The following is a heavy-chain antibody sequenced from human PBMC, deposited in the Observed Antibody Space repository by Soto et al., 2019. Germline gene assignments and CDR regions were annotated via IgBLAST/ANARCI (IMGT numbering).Heavy chain of an antibody. J-gene: IGHJ6*02. CDR2: INPSGGST. CDR3: ALAGYCSSTSCPENYYYYYGMDV. Sequence: QVQLVQSGAEVKKPGASVKVSCKASGYTFTSYYMHWVRQAPGQGLEWMGIINPSGGSTSYAQKFKGRVTMTRDTSTSTVYMELSSLRSEDTAVYYCALAGYCSSTSCPENYYYYYGMDVWGQGTTVTVSS. V-gene: IGHV1-46*01. D-gene: IGHD2-2*01. CDR1: GYTFTSYY.